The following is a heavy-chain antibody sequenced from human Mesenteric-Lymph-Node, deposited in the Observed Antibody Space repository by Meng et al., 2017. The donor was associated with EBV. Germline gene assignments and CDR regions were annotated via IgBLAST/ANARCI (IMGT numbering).Heavy chain of an antibody. CDR1: SGSISSHY. CDR3: ARDHSSGYGFWSTYSVFDP. Sequence: QAQQGESGPGVVKLSGTLSLPCSVSSGSISSHYWSLIRQSAGKGLEWIGQIDYSGTTKYNPSLKSRVTLSVDTSKNQLSLRLTSVTAADTAIYYCARDHSSGYGFWSTYSVFDPWGQGTLVTVSS. CDR2: IDYSGTT. D-gene: IGHD3-3*01. V-gene: IGHV4-59*11. J-gene: IGHJ5*02.